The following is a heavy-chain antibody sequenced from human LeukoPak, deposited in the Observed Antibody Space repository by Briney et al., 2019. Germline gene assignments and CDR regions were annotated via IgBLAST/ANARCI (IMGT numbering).Heavy chain of an antibody. CDR1: GYTFTGYY. Sequence: ASVKVSCKASGYTFTGYYMHWVRQAPGQGLEWMGIINPSGGSTSYAQKFQGRVTMTRDTSTSTVYMELSSLRSEDTAVYYCARDLTAGVYGDTLGYWGQGTLVTVSS. CDR3: ARDLTAGVYGDTLGY. D-gene: IGHD2/OR15-2a*01. CDR2: INPSGGST. V-gene: IGHV1-46*01. J-gene: IGHJ4*02.